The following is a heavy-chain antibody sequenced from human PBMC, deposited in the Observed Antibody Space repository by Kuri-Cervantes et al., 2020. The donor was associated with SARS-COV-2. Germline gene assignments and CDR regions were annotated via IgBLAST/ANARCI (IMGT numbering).Heavy chain of an antibody. CDR2: IRSKAYGGTT. V-gene: IGHV3-49*04. CDR3: TSSRECSGGSCYSDY. J-gene: IGHJ4*02. CDR1: GFTFGDYA. Sequence: GESLKPSFTASGFTFGDYAMSWVRQASGQGLEWVGFIRSKAYGGTTEYAASVKGRFTISRDDSKSIAYLQMNSQKTEDTAVYYCTSSRECSGGSCYSDYWGQGTLVTVSS. D-gene: IGHD2-15*01.